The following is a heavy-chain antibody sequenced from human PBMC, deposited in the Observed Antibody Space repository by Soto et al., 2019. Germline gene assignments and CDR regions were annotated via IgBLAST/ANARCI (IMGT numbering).Heavy chain of an antibody. CDR2: IIPIFGTA. CDR3: ATIAGYYGSGSLLPPFWERGMDV. CDR1: GGTFSSYA. D-gene: IGHD3-10*01. J-gene: IGHJ6*02. Sequence: ASVKVSCKASGGTFSSYAISWVRQAPGQGLEWMGGIIPIFGTANYAQKFQGRVTITADESTSTAYMELSSLGSEDTAVYYCATIAGYYGSGSLLPPFWERGMDVWGQGTTVTVSS. V-gene: IGHV1-69*13.